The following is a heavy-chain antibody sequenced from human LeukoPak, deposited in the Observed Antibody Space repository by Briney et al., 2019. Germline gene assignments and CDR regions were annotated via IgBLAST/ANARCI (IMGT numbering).Heavy chain of an antibody. J-gene: IGHJ2*01. V-gene: IGHV3-23*01. CDR3: ARGPTGYWYFDL. CDR2: ISGSGGST. CDR1: GFTFRNYG. Sequence: GGSLRLSCAASGFTFRNYGMSWVRQAPEKGLEWVSGISGSGGSTDYADSVKGRFTISRDTSKNTLYLQMSSLRAEDTAVYYCARGPTGYWYFDLWGRGTLVTVSS. D-gene: IGHD1-1*01.